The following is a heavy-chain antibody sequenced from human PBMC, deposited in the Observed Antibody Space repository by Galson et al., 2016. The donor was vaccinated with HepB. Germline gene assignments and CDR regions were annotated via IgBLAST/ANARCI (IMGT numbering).Heavy chain of an antibody. V-gene: IGHV3-23*01. CDR3: AKMSSSSAYYSDALDL. CDR1: GFTFTTYA. Sequence: SLRLSCAASGFTFTTYAMSWVRQAPGKGLEWVSGISDSDPSTYYADSVKGRFTISRDNSKNTLYLQMNSLRAEDTAVYYCAKMSSSSAYYSDALDLWGQGTMVTVSS. J-gene: IGHJ3*01. D-gene: IGHD3-22*01. CDR2: ISDSDPST.